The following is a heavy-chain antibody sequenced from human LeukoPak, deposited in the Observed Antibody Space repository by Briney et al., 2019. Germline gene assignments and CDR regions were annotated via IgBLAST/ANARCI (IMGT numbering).Heavy chain of an antibody. CDR1: GYSFTSYW. J-gene: IGHJ3*02. CDR3: ARRQSSSWFHDAFDI. CDR2: IYPGDSDT. D-gene: IGHD6-13*01. V-gene: IGHV5-51*01. Sequence: GESLKISCKGSGYSFTSYWIGWVRQLPGKGLEWMGIIYPGDSDTRYSPSFQGQVTISADKSISTAYLQWSSLKASDTAMYYCARRQSSSWFHDAFDIWGQGTMVTVSS.